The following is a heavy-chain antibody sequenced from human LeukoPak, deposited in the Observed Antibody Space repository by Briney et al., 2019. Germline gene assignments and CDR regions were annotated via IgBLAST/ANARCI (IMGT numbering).Heavy chain of an antibody. J-gene: IGHJ3*02. D-gene: IGHD6-19*01. V-gene: IGHV4-59*12. CDR3: AREIAVAAAPDI. CDR2: IYYSGNT. Sequence: SETLSLTCTVSGGSISSYSWTWIRQPPGKGLEWIGYIYYSGNTNYNPSLKSRVTISVDTSKNQFSLKLSSVTAADTAVYYCAREIAVAAAPDIWGQGTMVTVSS. CDR1: GGSISSYS.